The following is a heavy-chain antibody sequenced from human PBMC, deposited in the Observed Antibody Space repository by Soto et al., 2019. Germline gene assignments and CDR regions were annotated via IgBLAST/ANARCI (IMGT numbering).Heavy chain of an antibody. CDR1: GYTFTSYD. CDR3: ARALITVTTRDYYYYYMDV. V-gene: IGHV1-8*01. D-gene: IGHD4-17*01. CDR2: MNPNSGNT. J-gene: IGHJ6*03. Sequence: QVQLVQSGAEVKKPGASVKVSCKASGYTFTSYDINWVRQATGQGLEWMGWMNPNSGNTGYAQKFQGRVTMTRNTSISTAYMELSSLRSEDTAVYYCARALITVTTRDYYYYYMDVWGKGTTVTVSS.